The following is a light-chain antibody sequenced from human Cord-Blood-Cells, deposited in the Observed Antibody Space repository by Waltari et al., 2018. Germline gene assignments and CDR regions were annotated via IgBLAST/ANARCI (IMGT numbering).Light chain of an antibody. CDR2: EVS. Sequence: QSALTQPPSVSGSPGQSVTISCTGTSSDVGSYNRVSWYQQPPGTAPKLMLYEVSTRPSGVPDRFSASMSGNTASLTVSGLQAGDEADYYCSSYTSSSTGVFGGGTKLTVL. CDR3: SSYTSSSTGV. CDR1: SSDVGSYNR. V-gene: IGLV2-18*02. J-gene: IGLJ2*01.